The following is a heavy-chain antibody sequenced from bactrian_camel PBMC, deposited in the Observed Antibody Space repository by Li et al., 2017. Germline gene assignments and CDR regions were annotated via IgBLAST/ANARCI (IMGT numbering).Heavy chain of an antibody. D-gene: IGHD3*01. CDR1: GYTSSSFC. J-gene: IGHJ4*01. V-gene: IGHV3S26*01. CDR3: AADSPTARADVRTLYAMY. CDR2: IDSDGVT. Sequence: HVQLVESGGGSVQAGGSLRLSCSASGYTSSSFCMGWFRQAPGKEREGVAVIDSDGVTSYAESVKGRFTISKANAKDTLYLQMNDLRPEDTGVYYCAADSPTARADVRTLYAMYLGQGTQVTVS.